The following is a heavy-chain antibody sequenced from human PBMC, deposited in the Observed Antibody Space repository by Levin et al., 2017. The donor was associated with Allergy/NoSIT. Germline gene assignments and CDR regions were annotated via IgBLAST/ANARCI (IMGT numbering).Heavy chain of an antibody. J-gene: IGHJ4*02. V-gene: IGHV3-53*01. CDR1: GFTVSTSS. CDR3: ARGDYPILDY. D-gene: IGHD5-12*01. CDR2: FYVGGST. Sequence: GGSLRLSCAASGFTVSTSSMNWVRQGPGKGLEWVSVFYVGGSTYYADSVKGRFTISRDNSKNTVYLQMNSLRVEDTAVYYCARGDYPILDYWGRGTLVTVSS.